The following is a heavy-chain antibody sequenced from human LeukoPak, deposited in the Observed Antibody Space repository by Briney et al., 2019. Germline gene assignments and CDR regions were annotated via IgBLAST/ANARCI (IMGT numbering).Heavy chain of an antibody. J-gene: IGHJ5*02. CDR1: GGSISSYY. CDR2: IYYSGST. V-gene: IGHV4-59*12. CDR3: AKNGQRGFSFDP. Sequence: SETLSLTCTVSGGSISSYYWSWLRQPPGKGLEWIGYIYYSGSTNYNPSLKSRVTISTDTSKNQFSLKVKSVTPAATAVYYCAKNGQRGFSFDPWGQGTLVTVSS. D-gene: IGHD5-12*01.